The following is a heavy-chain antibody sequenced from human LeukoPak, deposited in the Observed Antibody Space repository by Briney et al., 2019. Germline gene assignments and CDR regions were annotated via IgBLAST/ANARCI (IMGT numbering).Heavy chain of an antibody. CDR3: ARDDGSGSYLFDY. CDR1: GYTFTGYY. V-gene: IGHV1-2*02. D-gene: IGHD3-10*01. Sequence: ASVKVSCKASGYTFTGYYMHWVRQAPGQGLEWMGWINPNSGGTNYAQKFQGRVTMTRDTSISTAYMELSRLRSDDTAVYYCARDDGSGSYLFDYWRQGTLVTVSS. J-gene: IGHJ4*02. CDR2: INPNSGGT.